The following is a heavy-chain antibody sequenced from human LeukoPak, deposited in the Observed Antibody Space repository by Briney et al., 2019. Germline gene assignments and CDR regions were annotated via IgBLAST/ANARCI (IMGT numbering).Heavy chain of an antibody. V-gene: IGHV1-2*02. CDR2: INPNSGGT. Sequence: ASVKVSCKASGYTFTGYYMHWVRQAPGQGLKWMGWINPNSGGTNYAQKFQGRVTMTRDTSIGTAYMELSRLRSDDTAVYYCARVLTARPNYYYYGMDVWGQGTTVTVSS. D-gene: IGHD3-9*01. CDR1: GYTFTGYY. CDR3: ARVLTARPNYYYYGMDV. J-gene: IGHJ6*02.